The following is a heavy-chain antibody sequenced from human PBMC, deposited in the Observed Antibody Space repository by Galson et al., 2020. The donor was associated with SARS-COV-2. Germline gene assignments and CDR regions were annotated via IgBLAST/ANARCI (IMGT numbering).Heavy chain of an antibody. J-gene: IGHJ4*02. CDR2: IYHSGRT. Sequence: SQTLSLTCTVSGYSISSGYIWGWIRQPPGKGLEWMGSIYHSGRTYNNPSLKSRVTISVDTSKNQFSLKLSSVTAADTAVYYCATYSVVVVAPTPLRADYWGQGTLVTVSS. V-gene: IGHV4-38-2*02. CDR3: ATYSVVVVAPTPLRADY. D-gene: IGHD2-15*01. CDR1: GYSISSGYI.